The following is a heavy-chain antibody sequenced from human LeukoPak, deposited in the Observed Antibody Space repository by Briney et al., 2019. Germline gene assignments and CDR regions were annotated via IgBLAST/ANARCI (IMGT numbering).Heavy chain of an antibody. Sequence: SETLSLTCTVSGGSISSGDYYWSWIRQPPGTGLEWIGYIYYSGSTYYNPSLKSRVTISVDTSKNQFSLKLSSVTAADTAVYYCARFSSTGTMTTVTQYYFDYWGQGTLVTVSS. CDR2: IYYSGST. D-gene: IGHD4-17*01. J-gene: IGHJ4*02. V-gene: IGHV4-30-4*01. CDR1: GGSISSGDYY. CDR3: ARFSSTGTMTTVTQYYFDY.